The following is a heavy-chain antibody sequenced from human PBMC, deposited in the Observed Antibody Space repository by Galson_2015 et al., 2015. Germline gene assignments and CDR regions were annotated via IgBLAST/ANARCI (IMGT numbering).Heavy chain of an antibody. CDR3: ARHGGSGWSFYYYGMDV. CDR1: GYSFTNYW. D-gene: IGHD6-19*01. V-gene: IGHV5-51*01. Sequence: QSGAEVKKAGEPLEISCKGSGYSFTNYWIAWVRRMPGKGLEWMGLINPRDSDIRYSPSFQGQVTISADKSISTAYLQWSSLKASDTAMYYCARHGGSGWSFYYYGMDVWGQGTTVTVSS. J-gene: IGHJ6*02. CDR2: INPRDSDI.